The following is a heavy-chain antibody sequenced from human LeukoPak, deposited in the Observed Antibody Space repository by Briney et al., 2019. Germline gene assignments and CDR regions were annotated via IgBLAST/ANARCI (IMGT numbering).Heavy chain of an antibody. CDR1: GGTFISYA. CDR3: AGTDILTGTDYIEYYYYMDV. D-gene: IGHD3-9*01. Sequence: SVKVSCKASGGTFISYAISWVRQAPGQGLEWMGGIIPIFGTANYAQKFQGRVTITADESTSTAYMELSSLRSEDTAVYYCAGTDILTGTDYIEYYYYMDVWGKGTTVTISS. J-gene: IGHJ6*03. CDR2: IIPIFGTA. V-gene: IGHV1-69*13.